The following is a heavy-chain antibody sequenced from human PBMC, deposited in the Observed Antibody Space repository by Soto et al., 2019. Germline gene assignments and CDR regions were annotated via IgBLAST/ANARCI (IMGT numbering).Heavy chain of an antibody. CDR1: GFTFSSYG. Sequence: GGSLRLSCAASGFTFSSYGMHWVRQAPGKGLEWVAVISYDGSNKYYADSVKGRFTISRDNSKNTLYLQMNSLRAEDTAVYYCAKEAPYCSGGSCFDYWGQGT. CDR2: ISYDGSNK. CDR3: AKEAPYCSGGSCFDY. V-gene: IGHV3-30*18. J-gene: IGHJ4*02. D-gene: IGHD2-15*01.